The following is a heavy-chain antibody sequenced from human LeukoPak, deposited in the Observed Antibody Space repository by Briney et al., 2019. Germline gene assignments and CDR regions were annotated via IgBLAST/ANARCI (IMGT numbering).Heavy chain of an antibody. CDR2: IYYSGST. J-gene: IGHJ3*02. CDR3: ARHRLEIAAMVGAFDI. Sequence: PSETLSLTCAVSGGSISSYYWSGIRQPPGKGLEWIGYIYYSGSTNYNPSLKSRVTISVDTSKNQFSLKLSSVTAADTAVYYRARHRLEIAAMVGAFDIWGQGTMVTVSS. V-gene: IGHV4-59*01. D-gene: IGHD5-24*01. CDR1: GGSISSYY.